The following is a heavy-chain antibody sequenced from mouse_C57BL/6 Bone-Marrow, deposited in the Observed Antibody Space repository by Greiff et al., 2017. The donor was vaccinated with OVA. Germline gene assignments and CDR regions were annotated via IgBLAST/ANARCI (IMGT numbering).Heavy chain of an antibody. D-gene: IGHD2-14*01. Sequence: QVQLQQSGPELVKPGASVKISCKASGYAFSSSWMNWVKQRPGKGLEWIGRIYPGDGDTNYNGKFKGKATLTADKSSSTAYMQLSSLTAEDSAVYFCARRDRYWGQGTLVTVSA. CDR1: GYAFSSSW. CDR2: IYPGDGDT. V-gene: IGHV1-82*01. J-gene: IGHJ3*01. CDR3: ARRDRY.